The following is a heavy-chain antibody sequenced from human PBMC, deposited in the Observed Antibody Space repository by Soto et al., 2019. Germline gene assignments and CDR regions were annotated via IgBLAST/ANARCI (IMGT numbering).Heavy chain of an antibody. J-gene: IGHJ5*02. CDR2: ISSSSSTI. CDR1: GFTFSSYS. Sequence: EVQLVESGGGLVQPGGSLRLSCAASGFTFSSYSMNWVRQAPGKGLEWVSYISSSSSTIYYADSVKGRFTISRDNAKNSLDLQMNSVRAEDTAVYYCARHPERIAQIGWFDPWGQGTLVTVSS. V-gene: IGHV3-48*01. CDR3: ARHPERIAQIGWFDP. D-gene: IGHD6-13*01.